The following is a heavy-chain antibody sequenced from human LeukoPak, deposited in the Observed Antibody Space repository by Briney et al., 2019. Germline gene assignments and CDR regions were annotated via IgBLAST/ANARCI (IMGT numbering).Heavy chain of an antibody. D-gene: IGHD1-26*01. CDR2: AHVSGTT. CDR3: AEGRRGRYSPYYYCLDV. V-gene: IGHV4-31*03. J-gene: IGHJ6*02. Sequence: SYTLTLTCIVSGDSISSGLYYWNWVRQHPGEGLEWIGCAHVSGTTYYSSSLRGRVIISLDTSKKEVSLKLTSVTAADTAVYYCAEGRRGRYSPYYYCLDVWGPGTTVAVSS. CDR1: GDSISSGLYY.